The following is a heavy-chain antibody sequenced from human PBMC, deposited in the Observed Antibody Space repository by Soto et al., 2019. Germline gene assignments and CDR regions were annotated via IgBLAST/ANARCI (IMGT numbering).Heavy chain of an antibody. Sequence: GGSLRLSCAASGFTFSSYAMHWVRQAPGKGLEWVAVISYDGSNKYYADSVKGRFTISRDNSKNTLYLQMNSLRAEDTAVYYCAKAPGDSSGYLYYYYGMDVWGQGTTVTVSS. CDR3: AKAPGDSSGYLYYYYGMDV. D-gene: IGHD3-22*01. J-gene: IGHJ6*02. CDR2: ISYDGSNK. V-gene: IGHV3-30-3*01. CDR1: GFTFSSYA.